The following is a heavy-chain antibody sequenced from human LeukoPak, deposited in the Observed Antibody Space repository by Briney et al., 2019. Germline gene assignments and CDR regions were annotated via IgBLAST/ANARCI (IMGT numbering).Heavy chain of an antibody. CDR3: ARGDVDTAMVLEAYFDY. Sequence: SVKVSCKASGGTFSSYAISWVRQAPGQGLEWMGGIIPIFGTANYAQKFQGRVTITADESTSTAYMELSSLRSEDTAVYYCARGDVDTAMVLEAYFDYWGQGTLVTVSS. D-gene: IGHD5-18*01. CDR2: IIPIFGTA. V-gene: IGHV1-69*13. CDR1: GGTFSSYA. J-gene: IGHJ4*02.